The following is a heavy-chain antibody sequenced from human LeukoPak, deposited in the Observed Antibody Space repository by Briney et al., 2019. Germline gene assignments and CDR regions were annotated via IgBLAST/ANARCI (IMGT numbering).Heavy chain of an antibody. J-gene: IGHJ4*02. CDR1: GFTFSSYA. Sequence: GGSLRLSCAASGFTFSSYAMSWVRQAPGKGLEWVSAISGSGGSTYYADSVRGRFTISRDNSKNTLYLQMNSLRAEDTAVYYCAKVNYYDSSGYYYVSVGFFDYWGQGTLVTVSS. D-gene: IGHD3-22*01. CDR2: ISGSGGST. V-gene: IGHV3-23*01. CDR3: AKVNYYDSSGYYYVSVGFFDY.